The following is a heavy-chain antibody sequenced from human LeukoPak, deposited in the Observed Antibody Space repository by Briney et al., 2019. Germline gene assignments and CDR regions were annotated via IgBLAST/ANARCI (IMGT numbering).Heavy chain of an antibody. Sequence: PGGSLRLSCAASGFTVSSNYMSWVRQAPGKGLEWVSVIYSGGSTYYADSVKGRFTISRDNSKNTLYLQMNSLRAEDTAVRYCARDRPGIAAAGVWGQGTLVTVSS. D-gene: IGHD6-13*01. CDR1: GFTVSSNY. CDR3: ARDRPGIAAAGV. CDR2: IYSGGST. J-gene: IGHJ4*02. V-gene: IGHV3-53*01.